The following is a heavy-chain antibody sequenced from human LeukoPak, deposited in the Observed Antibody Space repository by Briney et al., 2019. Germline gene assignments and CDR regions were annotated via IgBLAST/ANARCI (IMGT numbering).Heavy chain of an antibody. Sequence: GGSLRLSCAASGFTFSSYSMNWVRQAPGKGLEWVSSISSSRSYIYYADSVKGRFTISRDNAKNSLYLQMNSLRAEDTAVYHCTRVFYGSGSWSYFDYWGQGTLVTVSS. D-gene: IGHD3-10*01. CDR1: GFTFSSYS. V-gene: IGHV3-21*01. CDR2: ISSSRSYI. CDR3: TRVFYGSGSWSYFDY. J-gene: IGHJ4*02.